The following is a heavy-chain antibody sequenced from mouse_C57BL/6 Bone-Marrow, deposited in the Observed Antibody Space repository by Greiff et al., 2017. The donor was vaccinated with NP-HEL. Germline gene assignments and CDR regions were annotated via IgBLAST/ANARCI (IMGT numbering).Heavy chain of an antibody. D-gene: IGHD1-1*01. V-gene: IGHV1-64*01. CDR3: ARDSTVVSYFDY. CDR2: IHPNSGST. CDR1: GYTFTSYW. J-gene: IGHJ2*01. Sequence: QVQLKQPGAELVKPGASVKLSCKASGYTFTSYWMHWVKQRPGQGLEWIGMIHPNSGSTNYNEKFKSKATLTVDKSSSTAYMQLSSLTSEDSAVYYCARDSTVVSYFDYWDQGTTLTVSS.